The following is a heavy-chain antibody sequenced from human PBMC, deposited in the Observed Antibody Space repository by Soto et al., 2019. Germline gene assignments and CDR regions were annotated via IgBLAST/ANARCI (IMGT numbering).Heavy chain of an antibody. CDR3: AKDLRFAIRRARITMVRGASNYYYGMDV. CDR2: ISYDGSNK. CDR1: GFTFSSYG. V-gene: IGHV3-30*18. Sequence: PGGSLRLSCAASGFTFSSYGMHWVRQAPGKGLEWVAVISYDGSNKYYADSVKGRFTISRDNSKNTLYLQMNSLRAEDTAVYYCAKDLRFAIRRARITMVRGASNYYYGMDVWGQGTTVTVSS. D-gene: IGHD3-10*01. J-gene: IGHJ6*02.